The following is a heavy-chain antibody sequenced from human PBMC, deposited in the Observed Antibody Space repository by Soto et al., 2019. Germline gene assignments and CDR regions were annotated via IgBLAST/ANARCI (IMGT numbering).Heavy chain of an antibody. Sequence: GESLKISCAASGFTFSSYSMNWVRQAPGKGLEWVSSISSSSSYIYYADSVKGRFTISRDNAKNSLYLQMNSLRAEDTAVYYCARDRFSSGRYFDYWGQGTLVTVSS. D-gene: IGHD6-19*01. CDR3: ARDRFSSGRYFDY. J-gene: IGHJ4*02. CDR2: ISSSSSYI. V-gene: IGHV3-21*01. CDR1: GFTFSSYS.